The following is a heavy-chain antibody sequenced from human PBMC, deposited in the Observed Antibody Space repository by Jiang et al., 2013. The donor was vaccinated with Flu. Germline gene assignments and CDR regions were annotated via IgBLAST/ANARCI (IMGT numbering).Heavy chain of an antibody. D-gene: IGHD1-26*01. CDR2: ISGSGGST. CDR1: GFTFSDYA. Sequence: RLSCAASGFTFSDYAMSWVRQAPGKGLEWVSAISGSGGSTYYADSVKGRFTISRDNSKNTLYLQMNSLRAEDTAVYYCARVRVSGSYPVITHYYYYYGMDVWGQGTTVTVSS. V-gene: IGHV3-23*01. CDR3: ARVRVSGSYPVITHYYYYYGMDV. J-gene: IGHJ6*02.